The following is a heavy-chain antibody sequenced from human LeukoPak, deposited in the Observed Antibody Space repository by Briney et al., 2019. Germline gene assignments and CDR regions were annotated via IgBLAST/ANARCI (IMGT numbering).Heavy chain of an antibody. CDR3: ARTGSSSSYYSYYYMDV. CDR2: IKEDRFEQ. Sequence: PGGSLRLSCAASGFAFSRYWMTWVRQAPGKRLEWVANIKEDRFEQDYVDSVRGRFTISRDNAQSSLYLQMSSLRAEDTAVYCCARTGSSSSYYSYYYMDVWGKGTTVTVSS. D-gene: IGHD6-6*01. V-gene: IGHV3-7*01. J-gene: IGHJ6*03. CDR1: GFAFSRYW.